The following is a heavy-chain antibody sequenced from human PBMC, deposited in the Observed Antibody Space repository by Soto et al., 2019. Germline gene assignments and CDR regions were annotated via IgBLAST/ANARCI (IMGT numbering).Heavy chain of an antibody. J-gene: IGHJ6*03. Sequence: GGSLRLSCAASGFTFSSYAMSWVRQAPGKGLEWVSAISGSGGSTYYADSVKGRFTISRDNSKNTLYLQMNSLRAEDTAVYYCAKGSDFWSGYYAPYYYYYMDVWGKGTTVTVSS. D-gene: IGHD3-3*01. CDR1: GFTFSSYA. CDR3: AKGSDFWSGYYAPYYYYYMDV. V-gene: IGHV3-23*01. CDR2: ISGSGGST.